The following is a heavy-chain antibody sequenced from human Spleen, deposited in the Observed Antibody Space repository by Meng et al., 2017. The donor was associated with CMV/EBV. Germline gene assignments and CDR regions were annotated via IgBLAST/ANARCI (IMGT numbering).Heavy chain of an antibody. CDR2: IYWDDDK. Sequence: SGFSLSTSGVGVGWIRQPPGKALEWLALIYWDDDKRYSPSLKSRLTITKDTSKNQVVLTMTNMDPVDTATYYCAHTTTVVTPKSWFDPWGQGTPVTVSS. D-gene: IGHD4-23*01. J-gene: IGHJ5*02. V-gene: IGHV2-5*02. CDR3: AHTTTVVTPKSWFDP. CDR1: GFSLSTSGVG.